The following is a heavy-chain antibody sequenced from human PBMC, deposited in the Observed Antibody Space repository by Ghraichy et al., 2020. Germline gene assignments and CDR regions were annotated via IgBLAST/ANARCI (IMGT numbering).Heavy chain of an antibody. CDR1: GFTFSNYW. D-gene: IGHD2-8*01. J-gene: IGHJ4*02. CDR3: ARDPGPCNNGVCYPRGFFDY. Sequence: GESLNISCAASGFTFSNYWMSWVRQTPGKGLEWVAKVKQDGSEKYYVDSVKGRFTISRDNTKNSLYLQMNSLRAEDTAVYYCARDPGPCNNGVCYPRGFFDYWGQGTLVTVSS. V-gene: IGHV3-7*03. CDR2: VKQDGSEK.